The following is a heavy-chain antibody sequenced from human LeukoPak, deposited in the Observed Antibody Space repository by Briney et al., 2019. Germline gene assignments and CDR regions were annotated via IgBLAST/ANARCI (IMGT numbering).Heavy chain of an antibody. CDR2: INPDSGGT. CDR1: GSSFTDHY. D-gene: IGHD7-27*01. V-gene: IGHV1-2*04. J-gene: IGHJ2*01. CDR3: AIHWGSGWYFDL. Sequence: ASVKVSCKAYGSSFTDHYTHWVRQAPGQGLDWMGWINPDSGGTNYALKFQGWVTMTRDTSISTAYMELSRLTSDDTAIYYCAIHWGSGWYFDLWGRGTLVTVSS.